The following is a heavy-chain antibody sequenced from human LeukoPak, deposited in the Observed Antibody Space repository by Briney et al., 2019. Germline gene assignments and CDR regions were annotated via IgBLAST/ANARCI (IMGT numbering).Heavy chain of an antibody. Sequence: PGASVKVSCKASGGTFSSYAISWVRQAPGQGLEWMGIINPSGGSTSYAQKFQGRVTMTRDTSTSTVYMELSSLRSEDTAVYYCAREGRRITMVRGVTPRATFDYWGQGTLVTVSS. J-gene: IGHJ4*02. CDR2: INPSGGST. CDR3: AREGRRITMVRGVTPRATFDY. D-gene: IGHD3-10*01. CDR1: GGTFSSYA. V-gene: IGHV1-46*01.